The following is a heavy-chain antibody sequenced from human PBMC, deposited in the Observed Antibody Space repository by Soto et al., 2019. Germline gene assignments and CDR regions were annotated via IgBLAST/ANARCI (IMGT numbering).Heavy chain of an antibody. CDR3: ARGVPTAPENFDY. J-gene: IGHJ4*02. Sequence: ASVKVSCKASGGTFSSYTISWVRQAPGQGLEWMGRSIPILGIANYAQKFQGRVTITADKSTSTAYMELSSLRSEDTAVYYCARGVPTAPENFDYCGQGALIPVSS. D-gene: IGHD4-17*01. CDR2: SIPILGIA. CDR1: GGTFSSYT. V-gene: IGHV1-69*02.